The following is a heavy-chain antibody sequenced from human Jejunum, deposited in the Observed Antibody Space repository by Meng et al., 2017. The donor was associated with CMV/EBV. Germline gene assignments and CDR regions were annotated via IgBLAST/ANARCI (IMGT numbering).Heavy chain of an antibody. D-gene: IGHD5-12*01. CDR1: GYTFIDYY. J-gene: IGHJ4*02. Sequence: SGYTFIDYYIFWVRQAPGQGLEWMGWINPNTGGTTYSQKFQGRVTMTRDTSISTAYMEVTRLRSDDTAVYYCATSSSGFDFWTDYWGQGTRVTVSS. CDR3: ATSSSGFDFWTDY. CDR2: INPNTGGT. V-gene: IGHV1-2*02.